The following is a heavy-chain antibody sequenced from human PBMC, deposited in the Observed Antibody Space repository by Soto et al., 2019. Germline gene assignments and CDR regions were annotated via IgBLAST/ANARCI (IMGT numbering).Heavy chain of an antibody. CDR2: IIPIFGTA. D-gene: IGHD2-15*01. CDR1: GGTFSSYA. Sequence: ASVKVSCKASGGTFSSYAISWVRQAPGQGLEWMGGIIPIFGTANYAQKFQGRVTITADESTSTAYMELSSLRSEDTAVYYCARDRLDCSGGSCYLGWFDPWGQGTRVTVSS. CDR3: ARDRLDCSGGSCYLGWFDP. J-gene: IGHJ5*02. V-gene: IGHV1-69*13.